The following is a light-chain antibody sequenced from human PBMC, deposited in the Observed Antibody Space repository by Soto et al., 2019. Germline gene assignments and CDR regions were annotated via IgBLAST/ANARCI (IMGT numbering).Light chain of an antibody. CDR1: QSISSW. J-gene: IGKJ3*01. CDR2: KAS. V-gene: IGKV1-5*03. Sequence: DIQMTQSPSTLSASVGDRVTVTCRASQSISSWLAWYQQKPGKAPKLLIYKASTLESGVPSRFSGSGSGTEFTLTISSLQPDDFATYYCQQYDSYSSVTFGPGTNVDIQ. CDR3: QQYDSYSSVT.